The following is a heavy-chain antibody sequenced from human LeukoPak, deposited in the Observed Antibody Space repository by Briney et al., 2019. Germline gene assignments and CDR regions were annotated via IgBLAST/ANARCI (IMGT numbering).Heavy chain of an antibody. CDR3: ARLQLLQKGGYWFFDY. CDR2: IYYSGST. V-gene: IGHV4-39*01. D-gene: IGHD3-22*01. CDR1: GGSISSSSYY. Sequence: SETLSLTCTVSGGSISSSSYYWGWIRQPPGKGLEWIGSIYYSGSTYYNPSLKSRVTISVDTSKNQFSLKLSSVTAADTAVYYCARLQLLQKGGYWFFDYWGQGTLVTVSS. J-gene: IGHJ4*02.